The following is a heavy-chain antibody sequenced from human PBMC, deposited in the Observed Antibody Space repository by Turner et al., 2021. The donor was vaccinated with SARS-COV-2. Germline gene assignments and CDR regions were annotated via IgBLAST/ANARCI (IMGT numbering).Heavy chain of an antibody. CDR1: GFTLSSYS. Sequence: EVQLVESGGGLVKPGGSLRLSCSASGFTLSSYSMNWVRQAPGKGLEWVSSISSSSSYIYYADSVKGRFTISRDNAKNSLYLQMNSLRAEDTAVYYCARIAAADPKYYHYYGMDVWGQGTTVTVSS. J-gene: IGHJ6*02. D-gene: IGHD6-13*01. CDR3: ARIAAADPKYYHYYGMDV. V-gene: IGHV3-21*01. CDR2: ISSSSSYI.